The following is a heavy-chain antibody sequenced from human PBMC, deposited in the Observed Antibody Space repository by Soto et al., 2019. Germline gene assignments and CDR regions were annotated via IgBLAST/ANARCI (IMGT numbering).Heavy chain of an antibody. J-gene: IGHJ6*03. D-gene: IGHD6-13*01. V-gene: IGHV1-8*01. CDR1: GYTFTSYD. CDR3: SRVDYSSSWYRYYYYYYMDV. CDR2: MNPNSGNT. Sequence: GASVKVSCKASGYTFTSYDINWVRQATGQGLERMGWMNPNSGNTGYAQKFQGRVTMTRNTSISTAYLELSSLRSDDTAVYYCSRVDYSSSWYRYYYYYYMDVWGKGTTVTVSS.